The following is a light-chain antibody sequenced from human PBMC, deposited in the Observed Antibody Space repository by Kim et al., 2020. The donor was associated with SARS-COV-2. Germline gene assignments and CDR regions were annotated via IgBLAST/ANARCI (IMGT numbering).Light chain of an antibody. Sequence: LSPGERATRSCRASQSVSSYLAWYQQKPGQAPRLLIYDASNRATGIPARFSGSGSGTDFTLTISSLEPEDFAVYYCQQLSNWPPHSFGQGTKLEI. V-gene: IGKV3-11*01. CDR2: DAS. CDR3: QQLSNWPPHS. J-gene: IGKJ2*03. CDR1: QSVSSY.